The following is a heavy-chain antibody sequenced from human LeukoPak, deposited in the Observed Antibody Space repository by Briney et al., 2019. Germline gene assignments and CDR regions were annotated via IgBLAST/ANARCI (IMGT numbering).Heavy chain of an antibody. V-gene: IGHV4-38-2*02. J-gene: IGHJ4*02. CDR2: IYRSGST. CDR3: ARRHSSGWFYY. Sequence: SETLSLTCTVSGYSISNGYYWDWIRQPPGRGLEWIGNIYRSGSTSYNPSLKSRVTISVDTSKNQFTLKVNSVTAADTAVYYCARRHSSGWFYYWGQGTLVTVSS. D-gene: IGHD6-19*01. CDR1: GYSISNGYY.